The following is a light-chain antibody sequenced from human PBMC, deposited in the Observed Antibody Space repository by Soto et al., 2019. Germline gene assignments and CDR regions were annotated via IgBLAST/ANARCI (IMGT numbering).Light chain of an antibody. CDR2: GAS. CDR3: QQYNNWPPIT. V-gene: IGKV3-15*01. Sequence: IVLTQSPATLSFSPGERAHLSCRASQSVSSYLVWYQQKPGQAPRLLIYGASTRATGIPARFSGSGSGTEFTLTISSLQSEDFAVYYCQQYNNWPPITFGQGTRLEIK. J-gene: IGKJ5*01. CDR1: QSVSSY.